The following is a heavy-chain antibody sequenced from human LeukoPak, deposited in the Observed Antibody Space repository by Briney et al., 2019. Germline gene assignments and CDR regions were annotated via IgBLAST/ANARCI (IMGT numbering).Heavy chain of an antibody. Sequence: GGSLRLSCAASGFTFSSYSMNWVRQAPGKGLEWVSYISSSSSTIYYADSVKGRFTISRDNAKNSLYLQMNSLRAEDTAVYYCARDEGSWQQLPFDYWGQGTLVTVSS. J-gene: IGHJ4*02. CDR1: GFTFSSYS. CDR2: ISSSSSTI. CDR3: ARDEGSWQQLPFDY. D-gene: IGHD6-13*01. V-gene: IGHV3-48*04.